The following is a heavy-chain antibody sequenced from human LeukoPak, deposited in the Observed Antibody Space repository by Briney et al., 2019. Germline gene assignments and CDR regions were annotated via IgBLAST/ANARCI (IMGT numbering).Heavy chain of an antibody. Sequence: ASVKVSCKASGYTFTGYYMHWVRQAPGQGLEWMGWINPNSGGTNYAQKFQGWVTMTRDTSISTAYMELSRLRSDDTAVYYCARDFGHGDYYYGMDVWGKGTTVTVSS. J-gene: IGHJ6*04. CDR1: GYTFTGYY. V-gene: IGHV1-2*04. CDR2: INPNSGGT. CDR3: ARDFGHGDYYYGMDV. D-gene: IGHD3-3*01.